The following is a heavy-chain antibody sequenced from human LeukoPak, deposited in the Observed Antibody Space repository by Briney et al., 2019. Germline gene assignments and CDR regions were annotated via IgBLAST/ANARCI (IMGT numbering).Heavy chain of an antibody. D-gene: IGHD4-23*01. CDR3: AKNAVTATANVAFGY. Sequence: SESLSLTCVVSVDSISSGTYWSWVRQPAGEGLECSGEVHDGGTTKSNPSLKSRVIISVDKSTNQFSLKLTSVTVADTAVYYCAKNAVTATANVAFGYWGQGTLVTVSA. V-gene: IGHV4/OR15-8*01. CDR1: VDSISSGTY. J-gene: IGHJ4*02. CDR2: VHDGGTT.